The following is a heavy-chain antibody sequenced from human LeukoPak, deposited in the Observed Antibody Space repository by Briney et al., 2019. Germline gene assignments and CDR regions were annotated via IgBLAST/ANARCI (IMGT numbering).Heavy chain of an antibody. CDR2: IYYSGST. CDR1: GGSISSYY. J-gene: IGHJ4*02. V-gene: IGHV4-59*01. D-gene: IGHD3-22*01. Sequence: SETLSLTCTVSGGSISSYYWSWIRQPPGKGLERIGYIYYSGSTNYNPSLKSRVTISVDTSKNQFSLKLSSVTAADTAVYYCARLYYYDSSGYSSGDYWGQGTLVTVSS. CDR3: ARLYYYDSSGYSSGDY.